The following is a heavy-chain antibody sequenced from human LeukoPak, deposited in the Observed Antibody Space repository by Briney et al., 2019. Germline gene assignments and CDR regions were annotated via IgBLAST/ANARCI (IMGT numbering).Heavy chain of an antibody. Sequence: KTSETLSLTCTVSGGSISSYYWSWIRQPPGKGLEWIGYIYYSGSSNYNPSLKSRVTISVDTSKNQFSLKLSSVTAADTAVYYCASAEGGVVVPAPGAAYYYMDVWGKGTTVTVSS. CDR2: IYYSGSS. CDR1: GGSISSYY. D-gene: IGHD2-2*01. V-gene: IGHV4-59*01. CDR3: ASAEGGVVVPAPGAAYYYMDV. J-gene: IGHJ6*03.